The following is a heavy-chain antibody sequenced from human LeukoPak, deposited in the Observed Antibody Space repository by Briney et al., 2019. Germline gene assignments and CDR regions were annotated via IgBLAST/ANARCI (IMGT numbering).Heavy chain of an antibody. CDR3: ARWESADLSALGY. V-gene: IGHV5-51*01. CDR1: GYSFTSYW. D-gene: IGHD1-26*01. CDR2: IYPGDSDT. J-gene: IGHJ4*02. Sequence: RGESLKISCKGSGYSFTSYWIGWVRQMPGKGLEWMGIIYPGDSDTRYSPFFQGQVTISADKSISTAYLQWSSLKASDTAMYYCARWESADLSALGYWGQGTLVTVSS.